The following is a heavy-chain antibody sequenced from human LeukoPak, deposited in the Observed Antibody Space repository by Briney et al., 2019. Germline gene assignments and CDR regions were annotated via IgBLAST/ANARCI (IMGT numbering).Heavy chain of an antibody. V-gene: IGHV3-11*01. CDR3: ASIGYCSGGSCYGTGAFDY. D-gene: IGHD2-15*01. J-gene: IGHJ4*02. Sequence: PGGSLRLSCAASGFTFSDYYMSWICQAPGKGLEWVSYISSSGSTIYYADSVKGRFTISRDNAKNSLYLQMNSLRAEDTAVYYCASIGYCSGGSCYGTGAFDYWGQGTLVTVSS. CDR1: GFTFSDYY. CDR2: ISSSGSTI.